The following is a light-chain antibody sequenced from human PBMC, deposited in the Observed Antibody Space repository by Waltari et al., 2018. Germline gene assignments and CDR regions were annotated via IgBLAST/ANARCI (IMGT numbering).Light chain of an antibody. Sequence: EIVMTQSPLSLSVTPGEPASISCRSSQSLLHSNGYNYLDWYVQKPGQSPQVLIYLGSDRASGVPDRFSSSGAGTDFTLRISRVEAEDVGIDYCMGALQTATFGPGTRLDIK. J-gene: IGKJ5*01. CDR1: QSLLHSNGYNY. V-gene: IGKV2-28*01. CDR2: LGS. CDR3: MGALQTAT.